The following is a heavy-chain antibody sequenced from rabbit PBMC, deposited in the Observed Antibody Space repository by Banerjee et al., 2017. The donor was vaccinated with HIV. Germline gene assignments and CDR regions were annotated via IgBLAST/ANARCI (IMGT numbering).Heavy chain of an antibody. D-gene: IGHD8-1*01. J-gene: IGHJ6*01. CDR2: INTSSGNT. CDR3: ARGLGGAAGNGYGL. V-gene: IGHV1S45*01. CDR1: GFDFSSGYD. Sequence: QEQLEESGGGLVKPGGTLTLTCKASGFDFSSGYDMCWVRQAPGKGLEWIACINTSSGNTVYASWAKGRFTISKTSSTTVTLQMTSLTAADTATYFCARGLGGAAGNGYGLWGPGTLVTVS.